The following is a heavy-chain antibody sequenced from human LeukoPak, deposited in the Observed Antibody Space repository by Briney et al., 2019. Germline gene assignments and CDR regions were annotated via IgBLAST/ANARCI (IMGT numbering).Heavy chain of an antibody. Sequence: GGSVTLSCAASGFTFSSYWMHWVRQAPGKGLVWVSRINIDESSTSYPTSVKGPFTISRDNAKNTVFLQMNILAGDDTAGYYSARGYVVVGYWGQGTLVTVSS. D-gene: IGHD2-15*01. V-gene: IGHV3-74*01. CDR3: ARGYVVVGY. J-gene: IGHJ4*02. CDR2: INIDESST. CDR1: GFTFSSYW.